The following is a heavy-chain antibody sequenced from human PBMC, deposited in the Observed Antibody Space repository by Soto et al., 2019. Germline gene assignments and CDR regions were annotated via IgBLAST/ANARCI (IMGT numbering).Heavy chain of an antibody. CDR1: GPGFSAAW. J-gene: IGHJ4*02. V-gene: IGHV3-15*07. D-gene: IGHD3-22*01. CDR2: IKSKGGGETK. Sequence: EFLLVESGGGLVKPGGSLRLSCAASGPGFSAAWMKWVRQAPGKGLEGVGRIKSKGGGETKDYAAPVKGRFTISRDDSKNTVYLQMDSLKTDDTAVYYCTHQGDFYDILDSWGQGTLVTLSS. CDR3: THQGDFYDILDS.